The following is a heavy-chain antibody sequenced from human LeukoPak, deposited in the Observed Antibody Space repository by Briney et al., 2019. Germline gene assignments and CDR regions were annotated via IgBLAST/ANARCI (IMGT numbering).Heavy chain of an antibody. V-gene: IGHV3-20*04. Sequence: GGSLRLSCAASGFTLGDHGMSWVRQAPGKGLEWVSGINWNGDGTGYADSVKGRFTISRDNAKNSLYLQMNSLRAEDTALYYCARLGGPDYYFYYYMDVWGKGTTVTVSS. J-gene: IGHJ6*03. CDR1: GFTLGDHG. CDR2: INWNGDGT. D-gene: IGHD1-26*01. CDR3: ARLGGPDYYFYYYMDV.